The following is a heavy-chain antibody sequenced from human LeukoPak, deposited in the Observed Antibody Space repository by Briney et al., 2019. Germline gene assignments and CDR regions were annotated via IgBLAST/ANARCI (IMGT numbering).Heavy chain of an antibody. D-gene: IGHD4-11*01. CDR2: SDHEDGET. CDR1: GHTLTELS. J-gene: IGHJ4*02. Sequence: GASVKVSCKVSGHTLTELSMHWVRQAPGKGPEWMGGSDHEDGETIYAQKFQGRVTMTRDTSTTTVYMELSSLSSEDTAVYYCARRGWSITTGIDYWGQGTLVTVSS. CDR3: ARRGWSITTGIDY. V-gene: IGHV1-24*01.